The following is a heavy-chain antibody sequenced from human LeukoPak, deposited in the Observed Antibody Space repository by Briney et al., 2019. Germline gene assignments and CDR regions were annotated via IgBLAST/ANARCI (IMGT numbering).Heavy chain of an antibody. CDR2: IKSDGSST. CDR1: GFTFSSYW. D-gene: IGHD3-22*01. V-gene: IGHV3-74*01. Sequence: GGSLRLSCAASGFTFSSYWMHWVRQAPGKGLVWVSRIKSDGSSTSYADSVKGRFTIFRDNAKNTLYLQMNSLRAEDTAVYYCARGYDSSGYDSGRDYWGQGTLATVSS. CDR3: ARGYDSSGYDSGRDY. J-gene: IGHJ4*02.